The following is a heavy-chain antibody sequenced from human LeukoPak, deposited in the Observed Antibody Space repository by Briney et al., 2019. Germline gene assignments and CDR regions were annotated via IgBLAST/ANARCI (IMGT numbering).Heavy chain of an antibody. V-gene: IGHV1-2*02. CDR1: GYTFTGYY. CDR2: INPNSGGT. D-gene: IGHD2-2*01. J-gene: IGHJ3*02. Sequence: GASVKVSCKASGYTFTGYYMHWVRQAPGQGLEWMGWINPNSGGTNYAQKFQGRVTMTRDTSISTAYMELSGLRSDDTAVYYCARNVVPAARARVLDIWGQGTMVTVSS. CDR3: ARNVVPAARARVLDI.